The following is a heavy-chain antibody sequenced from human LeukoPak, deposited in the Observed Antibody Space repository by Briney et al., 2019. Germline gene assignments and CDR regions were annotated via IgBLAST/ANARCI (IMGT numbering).Heavy chain of an antibody. CDR1: GYTFTSYY. CDR2: INPSGGST. CDR3: ARDYYDSSGYHKPTAFDI. Sequence: ASVKVSCKASGYTFTSYYMHWARQAPGQGPEWMGIINPSGGSTSYAQKFQGRVTMTRDMSTSTVYMELSSLRSEDTAVYYCARDYYDSSGYHKPTAFDIWGQGTMVTVSS. J-gene: IGHJ3*02. D-gene: IGHD3-22*01. V-gene: IGHV1-46*01.